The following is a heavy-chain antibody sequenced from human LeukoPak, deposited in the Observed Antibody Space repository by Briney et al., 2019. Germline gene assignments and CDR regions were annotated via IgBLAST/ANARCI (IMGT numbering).Heavy chain of an antibody. CDR3: ARDRSRIAAAGIGDY. D-gene: IGHD6-13*01. CDR2: ISAYNGNT. CDR1: GNTFTSYG. Sequence: ASVKVSCKASGNTFTSYGISWVRQAPGQGLEWMGWISAYNGNTNYAQKLQGRVTMTTDTSTSTVYMELRSLRYDDTAVYYCARDRSRIAAAGIGDYWGQGTLVTVSS. J-gene: IGHJ4*02. V-gene: IGHV1-18*01.